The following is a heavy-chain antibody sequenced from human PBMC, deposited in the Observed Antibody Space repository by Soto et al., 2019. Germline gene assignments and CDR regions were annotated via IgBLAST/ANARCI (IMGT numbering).Heavy chain of an antibody. V-gene: IGHV1-69*01. CDR1: GGTISNYA. D-gene: IGHD5-12*01. CDR3: TTDKGGRRGYSAFAAFDY. J-gene: IGHJ4*02. CDR2: IIPMSATT. Sequence: QVQRVQSGAEVKKPGSSVKVSCKASGGTISNYAINWVRQAPGQGLEWMGGIIPMSATTNYAGRFQGRVTRTADESTNTFYMELRSLGYDDTAVFYCTTDKGGRRGYSAFAAFDYWGQGTLVTVSS.